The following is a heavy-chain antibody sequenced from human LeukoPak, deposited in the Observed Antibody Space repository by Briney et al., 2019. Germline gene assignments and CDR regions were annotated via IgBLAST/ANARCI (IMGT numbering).Heavy chain of an antibody. CDR3: ARPAPTSRGAFDI. J-gene: IGHJ3*02. CDR1: GGSISSSSYY. D-gene: IGHD3-10*01. V-gene: IGHV4-39*01. Sequence: PSETLSLTCTVSGGSISSSSYYWGWIRQPPGKGLEWIGSIYYSGSTYYNPSLKSRVTISVDTSKNQFSLKLSSVTAADTAVYYCARPAPTSRGAFDIRGQGTMVTVSS. CDR2: IYYSGST.